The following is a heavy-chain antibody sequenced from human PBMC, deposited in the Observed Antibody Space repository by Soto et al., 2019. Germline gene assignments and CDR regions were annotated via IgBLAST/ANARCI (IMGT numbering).Heavy chain of an antibody. CDR1: GGSFSGYY. Sequence: SETLSLTCAVYGGSFSGYYWSWIRQPPGKGLEWIGEINHSGSTNYNPSLKSRVTISVDTSKNQVSLKLSSVTAADTAVYYCARIGAYNPIDFDYWGQGTLVTVSS. CDR3: ARIGAYNPIDFDY. V-gene: IGHV4-34*01. J-gene: IGHJ4*02. CDR2: INHSGST. D-gene: IGHD1-1*01.